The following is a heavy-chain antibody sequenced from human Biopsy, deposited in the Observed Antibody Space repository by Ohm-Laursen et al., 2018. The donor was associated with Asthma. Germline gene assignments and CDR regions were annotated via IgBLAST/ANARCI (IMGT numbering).Heavy chain of an antibody. Sequence: LSLTCTVSGDSITSGGCCWNWFRQHPGSGLEWIGYIYHSGTTYFNPSLKSRVSFSRDTSKNQFSLRLSSVTAADTAMYYCARIPRRSGSYFVDYWGQGTLVTVSS. V-gene: IGHV4-31*03. CDR1: GDSITSGGCC. CDR2: IYHSGTT. D-gene: IGHD3-22*01. J-gene: IGHJ4*02. CDR3: ARIPRRSGSYFVDY.